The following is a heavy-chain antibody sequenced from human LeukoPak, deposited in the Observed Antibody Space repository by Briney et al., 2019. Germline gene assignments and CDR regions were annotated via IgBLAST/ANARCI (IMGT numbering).Heavy chain of an antibody. Sequence: PGGSLRLSCAASGFTFSLYTMHWVRQAPGKGLEWVALISYDGSDKYYADSVKGRFTISRDNSKNTLFLQMSSLRAEDTAVYFCARDVGGGDTFDYWGQGTLVTVSS. V-gene: IGHV3-30*04. D-gene: IGHD2-21*02. J-gene: IGHJ4*02. CDR2: ISYDGSDK. CDR1: GFTFSLYT. CDR3: ARDVGGGDTFDY.